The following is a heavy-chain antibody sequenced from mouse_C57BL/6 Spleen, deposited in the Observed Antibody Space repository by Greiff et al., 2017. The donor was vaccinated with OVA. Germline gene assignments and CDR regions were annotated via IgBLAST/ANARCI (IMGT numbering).Heavy chain of an antibody. V-gene: IGHV1-61*01. J-gene: IGHJ3*01. D-gene: IGHD2-1*01. CDR3: ARGRAYGNPFWAY. Sequence: QVQLQQPGAELVRPGSSVKLSCKASGYTFTSYWLDWVKQRPGQGLEWIGNIYPSDSETHYNQKFKDKSTFTVDKSSSPPSMQLSSLTSEESAVYYCARGRAYGNPFWAYWGQGTLVTVSA. CDR1: GYTFTSYW. CDR2: IYPSDSET.